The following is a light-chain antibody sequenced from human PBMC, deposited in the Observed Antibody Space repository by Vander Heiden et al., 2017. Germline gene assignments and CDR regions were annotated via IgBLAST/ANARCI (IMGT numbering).Light chain of an antibody. CDR3: QQDNNWPGT. CDR2: GAS. Sequence: EIVMTQSPATLSVSPGERATLSCRASQSVSSNLAWYQQKPGQAPRLLIYGASTRATGIPARFSGSGSGTEFTLTISSLQSEDFAVYYCQQDNNWPGTFGQWTKVEIK. CDR1: QSVSSN. J-gene: IGKJ1*01. V-gene: IGKV3-15*01.